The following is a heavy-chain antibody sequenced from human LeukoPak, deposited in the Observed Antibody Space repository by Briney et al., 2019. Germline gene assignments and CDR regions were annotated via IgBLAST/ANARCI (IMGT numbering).Heavy chain of an antibody. CDR2: IIPIFGTA. D-gene: IGHD3-10*01. CDR1: GGTFSSYA. J-gene: IGHJ5*02. CDR3: ASQWFGELDAPDQ. Sequence: SVKVSCKASGGTFSSYAISWVRQAPGQGLEWMGGIIPIFGTANYAQKFQGRVTITTDESTSTAYMEMSSLRSEDTAVYYCASQWFGELDAPDQWGQGTLVPVSS. V-gene: IGHV1-69*05.